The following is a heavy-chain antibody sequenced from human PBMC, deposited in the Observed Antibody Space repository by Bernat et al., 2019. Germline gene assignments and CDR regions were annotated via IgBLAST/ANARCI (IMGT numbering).Heavy chain of an antibody. Sequence: VQLVESGGGLVQRGGSLRLSCAASGFTVSFNYMSWVRQAPGKGLEWVAVIWYDGSNKYYADSVKGRFTISRDNSKNTLYLQMNSLRAEDTAVYYCARGELAPDYWGQGTLVTVSS. J-gene: IGHJ4*02. CDR1: GFTVSFNY. CDR3: ARGELAPDY. CDR2: IWYDGSNK. D-gene: IGHD1-26*01. V-gene: IGHV3-33*08.